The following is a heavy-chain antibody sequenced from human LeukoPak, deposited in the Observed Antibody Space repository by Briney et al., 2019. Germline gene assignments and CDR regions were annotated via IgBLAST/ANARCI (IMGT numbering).Heavy chain of an antibody. CDR1: GYSISSGYY. J-gene: IGHJ4*02. D-gene: IGHD2-15*01. Sequence: SETLSLTCTVSGYSISSGYYWGWIRQPPGKGLEWIGSIYYSGSTYYNPSLKSRVTISVDTSKNQFSLKLSSVTAADTAVYYCARQRGYCSGGSCYGMFDYWGQGTLVTVSS. V-gene: IGHV4-38-2*02. CDR3: ARQRGYCSGGSCYGMFDY. CDR2: IYYSGST.